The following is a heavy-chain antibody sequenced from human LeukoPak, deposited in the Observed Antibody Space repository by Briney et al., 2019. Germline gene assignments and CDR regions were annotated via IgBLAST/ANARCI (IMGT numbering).Heavy chain of an antibody. J-gene: IGHJ3*02. CDR3: ARRVVVAADAFDI. CDR1: GYTLTELS. CDR2: FDPEDGET. D-gene: IGHD3-22*01. Sequence: ASVKVSCKVSGYTLTELSMHWVRQAPGKGLEWMGGFDPEDGETIYAQKFQGRVTMTRNTSISTAYMELSSLRSEDTAVYYCARRVVVAADAFDIWSQGTMVTVSS. V-gene: IGHV1-24*01.